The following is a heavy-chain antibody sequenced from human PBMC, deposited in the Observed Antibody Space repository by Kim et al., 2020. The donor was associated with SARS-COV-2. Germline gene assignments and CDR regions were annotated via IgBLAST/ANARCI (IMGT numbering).Heavy chain of an antibody. V-gene: IGHV3-21*01. J-gene: IGHJ6*02. CDR2: ISSSSSYI. CDR1: GFTFSSYS. CDR3: ARDGGYCSSTSCYKDYYYGMDV. D-gene: IGHD2-2*02. Sequence: GGSLRLSCAASGFTFSSYSMNWVRQAPGKGLEWVSSISSSSSYIYYADSVKGRFTISRDNAKNSLYLQMNSLRAEDTAVYYCARDGGYCSSTSCYKDYYYGMDVWGQGTTVTVSS.